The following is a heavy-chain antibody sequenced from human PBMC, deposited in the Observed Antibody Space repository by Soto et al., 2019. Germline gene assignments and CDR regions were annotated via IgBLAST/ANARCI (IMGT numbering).Heavy chain of an antibody. CDR2: MSPATGVTKT. J-gene: IGHJ5*01. Sequence: QVQLLQSGAEVRRPGASVRVSCKASGYTFANYDVSWVRQADGQVLELMGWMSPATGVTKTTYLPHMRDRVTLTLDTSLAKVYLAVHTLTSDGTAVYYCARGSTAGYEWWSKPRGDWLPSWGQGTLVVGSS. CDR3: ARGSTAGYEWWSKPRGDWLPS. CDR1: GYTFANYD. D-gene: IGHD2-8*01. V-gene: IGHV1-8*01.